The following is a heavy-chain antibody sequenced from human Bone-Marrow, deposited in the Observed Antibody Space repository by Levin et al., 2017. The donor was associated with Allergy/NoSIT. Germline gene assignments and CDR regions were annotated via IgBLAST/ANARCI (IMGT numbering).Heavy chain of an antibody. CDR2: ISGSGGST. CDR1: GFTFSSYA. D-gene: IGHD6-13*01. Sequence: GGSLRLSCAASGFTFSSYAMSWVRQAPGKGLEWVSAISGSGGSTYYADSVKGRFTISRDNSKNTLYLQMNSLRAEDTAVYYCAKVTRTSIAAAGTDYYGMDVWGQGTTVTVSS. CDR3: AKVTRTSIAAAGTDYYGMDV. V-gene: IGHV3-23*01. J-gene: IGHJ6*02.